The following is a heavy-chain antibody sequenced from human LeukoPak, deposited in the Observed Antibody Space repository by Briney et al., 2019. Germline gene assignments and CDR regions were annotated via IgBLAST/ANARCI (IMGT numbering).Heavy chain of an antibody. CDR1: GFTFSSYS. CDR2: ISSSSSYI. D-gene: IGHD3-10*01. Sequence: GGSLRLSCAASGFTFSSYSMNWVRQAPGKGLEWVSSISSSSSYIYYADSVKGRFTISRDNAKNSLYLQMNSLRAEDTAVYYCARDVYREYYFDYWGQGTLVTVSS. V-gene: IGHV3-21*01. CDR3: ARDVYREYYFDY. J-gene: IGHJ4*02.